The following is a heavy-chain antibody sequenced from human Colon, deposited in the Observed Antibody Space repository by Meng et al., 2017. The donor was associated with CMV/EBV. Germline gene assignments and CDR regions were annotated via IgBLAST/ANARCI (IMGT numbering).Heavy chain of an antibody. CDR2: INPSGSVM. Sequence: GESLKISCAASEFIFSSFEMNWVRQSPGRGLEWLAYINPSGSVMEYADSVQGRFTISRDNAKKSVYVQMNNLRVEDTAVYYCARGGLGRRWGQGTLVTVSS. CDR3: ARGGLGRR. V-gene: IGHV3-48*03. D-gene: IGHD2-15*01. J-gene: IGHJ4*02. CDR1: EFIFSSFE.